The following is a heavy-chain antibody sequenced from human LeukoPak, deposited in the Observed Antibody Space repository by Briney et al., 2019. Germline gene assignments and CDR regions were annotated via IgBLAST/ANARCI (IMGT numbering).Heavy chain of an antibody. V-gene: IGHV1-2*02. CDR2: INPNSGGT. D-gene: IGHD5-18*01. J-gene: IGHJ4*02. CDR1: GYTFTGYY. Sequence: ASVKVSCKASGYTFTGYYMHWVRQAPGQGLEWMGWINPNSGGTNYAQKFQGRVTVTRDTSISTAYMELSRLRSDDTAVYYCARHPIQLWFNVDYWGQGTLVTVSS. CDR3: ARHPIQLWFNVDY.